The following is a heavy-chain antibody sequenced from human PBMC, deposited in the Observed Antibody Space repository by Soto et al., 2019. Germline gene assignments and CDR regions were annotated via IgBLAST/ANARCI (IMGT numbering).Heavy chain of an antibody. V-gene: IGHV1-18*01. Sequence: QVQLVQSGAEVKKPGASVKVSCKASGYTFTSYGISWVRQAPGQGLEWMGWISAYNGNTNYAQKLQGRVTMTTDTSTSTAYMELRSLRSDDTAVYYCARDLPIWGSPAIKSFDYWGQGTLVTVSS. D-gene: IGHD2-2*01. CDR3: ARDLPIWGSPAIKSFDY. J-gene: IGHJ4*02. CDR1: GYTFTSYG. CDR2: ISAYNGNT.